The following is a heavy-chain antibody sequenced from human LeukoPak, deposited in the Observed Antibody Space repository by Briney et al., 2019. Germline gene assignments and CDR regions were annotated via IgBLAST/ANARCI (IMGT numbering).Heavy chain of an antibody. CDR1: GFTFSSYA. Sequence: PGGSLRLSCAASGFTFSSYAISWGRQAPGKGLEWVSVISGSGGNTYYADSVKGRFTISRDNSKNTLYLQMNSLRAEDTAVYYCAKKLGGPGTKNWFDPWGQGTLVTVSS. V-gene: IGHV3-23*01. CDR2: ISGSGGNT. CDR3: AKKLGGPGTKNWFDP. J-gene: IGHJ5*02. D-gene: IGHD7-27*01.